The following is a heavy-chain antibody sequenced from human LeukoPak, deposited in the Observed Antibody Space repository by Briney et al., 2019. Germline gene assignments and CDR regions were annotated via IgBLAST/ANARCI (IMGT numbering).Heavy chain of an antibody. V-gene: IGHV3-48*01. CDR2: ISTGGSTI. Sequence: GGSLRLSWAASGFTFNTYTMTWVRKAPGKGLEWISYISTGGSTIYYADSVKGRFTISRDNAKNSLYLQMNSLRAEDTAVYYCAKVWQTYYYDSSGYSDYFDYWGQGTLVTVSS. CDR3: AKVWQTYYYDSSGYSDYFDY. CDR1: GFTFNTYT. D-gene: IGHD3-22*01. J-gene: IGHJ4*02.